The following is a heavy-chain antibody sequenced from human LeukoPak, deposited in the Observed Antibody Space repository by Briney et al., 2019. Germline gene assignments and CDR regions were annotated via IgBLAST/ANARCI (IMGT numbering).Heavy chain of an antibody. CDR2: ISSSSYI. V-gene: IGHV3-21*01. J-gene: IGHJ4*02. CDR1: GFTFSSYS. D-gene: IGHD7-27*01. Sequence: GGSLRLSCAASGFTFSSYSMNWVRQAPGKGLEWVSSISSSSYIYYADSVKGRFTISRDNAKNSLYLQMNSLRAEDTAVYYCARGGLGIGWGFDYWGQGTLVTVSS. CDR3: ARGGLGIGWGFDY.